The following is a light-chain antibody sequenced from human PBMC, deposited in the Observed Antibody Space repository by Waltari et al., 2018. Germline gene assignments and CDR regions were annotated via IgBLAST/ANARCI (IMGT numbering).Light chain of an antibody. J-gene: IGLJ3*02. CDR2: VNSDGSH. CDR3: QTGGHGTWV. Sequence: QLVLTQSPSASASLGASVKLTCTLSSGHSSNVIAWHQQQPEKGPRYLMKVNSDGSHSKGDESPARFSGSTSGGERYHTLSSVQAEDEADYYCQTGGHGTWVFGGGTKLTVL. V-gene: IGLV4-69*01. CDR1: SGHSSNV.